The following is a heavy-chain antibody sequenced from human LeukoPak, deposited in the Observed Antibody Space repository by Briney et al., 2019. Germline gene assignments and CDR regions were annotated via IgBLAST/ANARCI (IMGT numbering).Heavy chain of an antibody. Sequence: GGSLRLSCTASGLPLGGHEMHWVGQPTGNGLEWVAAVSAGHHAFYAGSVKGRFTFSREDAKNSLYLQMNSLRAGDTAVYYCVREARGYHYTYFDYSGQGCLVTVSS. V-gene: IGHV3-13*01. J-gene: IGHJ4*02. CDR1: GLPLGGHE. CDR2: VSAGHHA. D-gene: IGHD5-18*01. CDR3: VREARGYHYTYFDY.